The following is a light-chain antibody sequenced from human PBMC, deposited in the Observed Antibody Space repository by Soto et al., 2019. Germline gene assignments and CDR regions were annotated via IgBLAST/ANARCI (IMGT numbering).Light chain of an antibody. J-gene: IGKJ5*01. CDR3: QQRHMWPIT. CDR1: QSFRGL. Sequence: EVVLTQSPVTLSLSPGSRATLSCRASQSFRGLFAWYQQKPGQAPRLIIYDAYKRATGIPPRFSGSGSGTDFTLTIISLEPEDSAVYYCQQRHMWPITFGQGTRLEIK. CDR2: DAY. V-gene: IGKV3-11*01.